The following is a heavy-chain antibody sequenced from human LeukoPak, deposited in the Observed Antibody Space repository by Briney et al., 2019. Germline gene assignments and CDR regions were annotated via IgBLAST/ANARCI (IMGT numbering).Heavy chain of an antibody. CDR2: IYSGGST. CDR1: GFTFSIHW. D-gene: IGHD4-17*01. J-gene: IGHJ5*02. CDR3: ARGGIYGDYGWFDP. V-gene: IGHV3-53*01. Sequence: GGSLRLSCVASGFTFSIHWMTWVRQAPGKGLEWVSVIYSGGSTYYADSVKGRFTISRDNSKNTLYLQMNSLRAEDTAVYYCARGGIYGDYGWFDPWGQGTLVTVSS.